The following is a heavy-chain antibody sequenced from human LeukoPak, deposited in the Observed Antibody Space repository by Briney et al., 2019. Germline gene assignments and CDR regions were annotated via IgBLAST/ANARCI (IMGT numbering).Heavy chain of an antibody. CDR3: ARDPTVSVPDYFDY. Sequence: GGSLRLSCAASGFSFNSYTMHWVRQSPDKGLEWVAVISYDGGLQFYGDSVKGRFIISRDNSRNTLYLQMNSLGPEDTAVYYCARDPTVSVPDYFDYWGQGILVAVSS. V-gene: IGHV3-30-3*01. CDR1: GFSFNSYT. J-gene: IGHJ4*02. D-gene: IGHD4-11*01. CDR2: ISYDGGLQ.